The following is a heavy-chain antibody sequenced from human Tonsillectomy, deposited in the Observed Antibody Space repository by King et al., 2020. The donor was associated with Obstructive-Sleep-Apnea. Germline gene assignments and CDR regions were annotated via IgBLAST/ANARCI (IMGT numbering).Heavy chain of an antibody. D-gene: IGHD6-19*01. CDR2: ISYDGSNK. CDR3: AKDLTTEQWLGRAPRGEFDY. V-gene: IGHV3-30*18. CDR1: GFTFSSYG. J-gene: IGHJ4*02. Sequence: VQLVESGGGVVQPGRSLRLSCAASGFTFSSYGMHWVRQAPGKGLEWVAVISYDGSNKYYADSVKGRFTISRDNSKNTLYLQMNSLRAEDTAVYYCAKDLTTEQWLGRAPRGEFDYWGQGTLVTISS.